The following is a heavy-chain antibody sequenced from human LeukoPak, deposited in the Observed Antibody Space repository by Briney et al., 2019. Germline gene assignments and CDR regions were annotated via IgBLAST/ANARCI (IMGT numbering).Heavy chain of an antibody. CDR3: ATSPSGWYFDY. Sequence: NTGGSLRLSCAASGFTFSDYYMSWIRQAPGKGLEWVSYISSSGSTIYYADSVKGRFTISRDNAKNSLYLQMNSLRAEDTAVYYCATSPSGWYFDYWGQGTLVTVSS. V-gene: IGHV3-11*01. CDR2: ISSSGSTI. D-gene: IGHD6-19*01. CDR1: GFTFSDYY. J-gene: IGHJ4*02.